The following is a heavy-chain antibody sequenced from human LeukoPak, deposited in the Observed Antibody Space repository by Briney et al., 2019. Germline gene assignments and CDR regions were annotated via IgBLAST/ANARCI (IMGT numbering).Heavy chain of an antibody. CDR1: GGSISSYY. V-gene: IGHV4-59*08. J-gene: IGHJ3*02. CDR3: ARRVPSGYDHEPYDAFDI. Sequence: SETLSLTCTVSGGSISSYYWSWLRQPPGKGLEWIGYIYYSGSTNYNPSLKSRVTISVDTSKNQFSLKLSSVTAADTAVYYCARRVPSGYDHEPYDAFDIWGQGTMVTVSS. CDR2: IYYSGST. D-gene: IGHD5-12*01.